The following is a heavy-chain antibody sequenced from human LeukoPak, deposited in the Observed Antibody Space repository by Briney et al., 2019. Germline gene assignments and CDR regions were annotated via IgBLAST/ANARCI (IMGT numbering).Heavy chain of an antibody. Sequence: ASVKVSCKASGYIFTAYYIHWLRQAPGQGLEWMGWINPNSGGTSFALNFQGRVTMTRDTSISTAYMELSRLRSDDTAVYYCARDRPLDADDYYGFYYFDYWGQGTLVTVSS. D-gene: IGHD3-10*01. CDR3: ARDRPLDADDYYGFYYFDY. J-gene: IGHJ4*02. CDR2: INPNSGGT. V-gene: IGHV1-2*02. CDR1: GYIFTAYY.